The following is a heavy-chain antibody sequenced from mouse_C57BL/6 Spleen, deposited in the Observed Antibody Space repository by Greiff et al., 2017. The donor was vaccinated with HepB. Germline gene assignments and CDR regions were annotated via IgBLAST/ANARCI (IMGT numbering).Heavy chain of an antibody. CDR3: ARSGGAMDY. CDR2: ISSGSSTI. CDR1: GFTFSDYG. D-gene: IGHD1-3*01. Sequence: EVKLVESGGGLVQPGGSLKLSCAASGFTFSDYGMHWVRQAPEKGLEWVAYISSGSSTIYYADTVKGRFTISRDNAKNTLFLQMTSVRSEATAMDYCARSGGAMDYWGQGTSVTVSS. V-gene: IGHV5-17*01. J-gene: IGHJ4*01.